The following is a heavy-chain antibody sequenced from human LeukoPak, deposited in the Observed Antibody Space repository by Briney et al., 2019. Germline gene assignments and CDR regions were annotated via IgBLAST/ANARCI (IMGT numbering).Heavy chain of an antibody. Sequence: GASVKVSCKASGYTFTSYYMHWVRPAPGQGLEWMGIINPSGGSTSYAQKFQGRVTMTRDTSTSTVYMELSSLRSEDTAVYYCAREGNTAYYFDYWGQGTLVTVSS. CDR1: GYTFTSYY. CDR3: AREGNTAYYFDY. V-gene: IGHV1-46*01. J-gene: IGHJ4*02. D-gene: IGHD5-18*01. CDR2: INPSGGST.